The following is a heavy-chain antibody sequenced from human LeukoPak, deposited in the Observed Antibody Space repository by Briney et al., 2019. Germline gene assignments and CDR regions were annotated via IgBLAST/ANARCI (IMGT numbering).Heavy chain of an antibody. CDR1: GGSISSYY. V-gene: IGHV4-59*01. D-gene: IGHD6-19*01. Sequence: KPSETLSLTCTVSGGSISSYYWSWIRQPPGKGLEYIGYVYYSGSTDYNPSLKSRVTISVDTSKNQFSLKLSSVTAADTAVYYCARAGSPGYYSDHWGQGSLVTVSS. J-gene: IGHJ4*02. CDR2: VYYSGST. CDR3: ARAGSPGYYSDH.